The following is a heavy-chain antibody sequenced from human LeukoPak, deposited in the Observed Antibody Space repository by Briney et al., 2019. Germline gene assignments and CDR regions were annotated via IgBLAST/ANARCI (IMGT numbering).Heavy chain of an antibody. D-gene: IGHD1-14*01. Sequence: GGSLRLSCAASGFTFSSYEMNWVRQAPGKGLEWVSYISSSSSYIYYADSVKGRFTISRDNAKNSLYLQMNSLRAEDTAVYYCASHVYPGNWGQGTLVTVSS. CDR2: ISSSSSYI. CDR1: GFTFSSYE. J-gene: IGHJ4*02. V-gene: IGHV3-21*05. CDR3: ASHVYPGN.